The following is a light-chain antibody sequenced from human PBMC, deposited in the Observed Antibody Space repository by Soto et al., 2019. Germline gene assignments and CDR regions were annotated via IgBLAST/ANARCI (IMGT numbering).Light chain of an antibody. Sequence: QSTVTNPASVSGSPGQSITISCTGTSSDVGGYNYVSWYQQQSGKAPKLMIHEVSNRPSGVSNRFSGSKSGNTASLTISGLQAEDEADYYCSPFTSSRAYVFGSGTRVTVL. J-gene: IGLJ1*01. CDR2: EVS. CDR3: SPFTSSRAYV. CDR1: SSDVGGYNY. V-gene: IGLV2-14*01.